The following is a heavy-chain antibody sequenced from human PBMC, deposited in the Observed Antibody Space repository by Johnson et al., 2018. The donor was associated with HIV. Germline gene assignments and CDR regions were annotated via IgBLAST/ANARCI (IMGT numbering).Heavy chain of an antibody. CDR1: RFTFSSYA. J-gene: IGHJ3*02. CDR3: AREGRTGTDTFDI. Sequence: QMQLVESGGGVVQPGRSLRLSCAASRFTFSSYAMHWVRQAPGKGLEWVAIISYDGSNKNYADSVKGRFTVSRDNSKNTLFLQMNGLRAEDTAVYYCAREGRTGTDTFDIWGQGTMLTVSS. CDR2: ISYDGSNK. V-gene: IGHV3-30*04.